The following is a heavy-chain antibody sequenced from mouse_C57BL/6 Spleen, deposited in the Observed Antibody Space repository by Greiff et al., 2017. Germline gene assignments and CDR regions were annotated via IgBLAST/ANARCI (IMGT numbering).Heavy chain of an antibody. CDR2: IYSDDDT. J-gene: IGHJ2*01. CDR3: ARRTGKYFDY. Sequence: QVTLKVSGPGILQSSQTLSLTCSFSGFSLSTSGMGVSWIRQPSGKGLEWLARIYSDDDTRYYPSLKSRLTISEDTSRNQVFLKSTSVDAADTATYYCARRTGKYFDYWGQGTTLTVSS. V-gene: IGHV8-12*01. CDR1: GFSLSTSGMG.